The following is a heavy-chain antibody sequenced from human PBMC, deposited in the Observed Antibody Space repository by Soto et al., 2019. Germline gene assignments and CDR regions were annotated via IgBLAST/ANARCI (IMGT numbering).Heavy chain of an antibody. CDR1: GGIFSSYP. Sequence: QVQLVQSGAEVRKPGSSVKVSCKASGGIFSSYPIGWVRQAPGQGLEWMGGIIPIFGITNYAQKFQGRITITADESTSTAYMDLIRLTSEDTAVYYCARSAFTQRALAWDYWGQGTLVTVSS. CDR3: ARSAFTQRALAWDY. J-gene: IGHJ4*02. V-gene: IGHV1-69*01. D-gene: IGHD6-19*01. CDR2: IIPIFGIT.